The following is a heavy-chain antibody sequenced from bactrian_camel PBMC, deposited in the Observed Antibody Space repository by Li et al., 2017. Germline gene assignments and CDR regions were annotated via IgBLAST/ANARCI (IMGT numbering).Heavy chain of an antibody. CDR1: GFTFVGSN. CDR2: ISNEGNT. D-gene: IGHD6*01. J-gene: IGHJ7*01. Sequence: HVQLVESGGGLVQPGGSLILSCTASGFTFVGSNMGWYLQAPGRACELVSAISNEGNTYYSPYVKGRFTSSQDNAKNAIFLQMNSLRPEDTGVYYCASGFLPLWQVALAQGSCGEYYYGINYWGKGTQVTVS. V-gene: IGHV3S55*01.